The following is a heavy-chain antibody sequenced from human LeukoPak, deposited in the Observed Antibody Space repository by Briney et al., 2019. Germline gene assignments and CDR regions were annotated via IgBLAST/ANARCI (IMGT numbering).Heavy chain of an antibody. J-gene: IGHJ4*02. V-gene: IGHV3-33*01. D-gene: IGHD6-13*01. Sequence: SLRLSCAASGFTFSSYGMHWVRQAPGKGLEWVAVIWYDGSNKYYADSVKGRFTISRDNSKNTLYLQMNSLRAEDTAVYYCARDIGAAGTRTLSDYWGQGTLVTVSS. CDR1: GFTFSSYG. CDR2: IWYDGSNK. CDR3: ARDIGAAGTRTLSDY.